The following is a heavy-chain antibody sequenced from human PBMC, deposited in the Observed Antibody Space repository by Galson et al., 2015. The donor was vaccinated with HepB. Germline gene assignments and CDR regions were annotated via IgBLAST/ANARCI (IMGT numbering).Heavy chain of an antibody. V-gene: IGHV3-48*03. J-gene: IGHJ6*02. Sequence: SLRLSCAASGFTFSSYEMNWVRQAPGKGLEWVSYISSSGSTIYYADSVKGRFTISRDNAKNSLYLQMNSLRAEDTAVYYCAREWLHYYYYGMDVWGQGTTVTVSS. CDR3: AREWLHYYYYGMDV. CDR1: GFTFSSYE. CDR2: ISSSGSTI. D-gene: IGHD6-19*01.